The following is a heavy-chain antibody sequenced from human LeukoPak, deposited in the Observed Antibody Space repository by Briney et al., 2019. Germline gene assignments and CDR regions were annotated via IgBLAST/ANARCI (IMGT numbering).Heavy chain of an antibody. Sequence: SETLSLTCAVSGGLLRGLFWSWIRQSPGEGPAWFGDIYHSRSTNYDPSLESRVTLSVDTSKNQVYLTINSVTAADTAVYYCARGLRFHIGSGNWFDLWGQGTLVTVSS. CDR3: ARGLRFHIGSGNWFDL. V-gene: IGHV4-34*01. D-gene: IGHD3-10*01. J-gene: IGHJ5*02. CDR1: GGLLRGLF. CDR2: IYHSRST.